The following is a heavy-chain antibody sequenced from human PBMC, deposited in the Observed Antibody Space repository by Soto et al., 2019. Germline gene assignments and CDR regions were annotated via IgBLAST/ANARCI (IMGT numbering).Heavy chain of an antibody. Sequence: GGSLRLSCAASGFSFNHYAMTWVRQASGKGLEWVSGISGSGDTTYYADSARGRFTISRDNSKNTLHLQINSLRPEDTAIYYCAKLGSDDWKYFQYWGQGTLVTVSS. CDR3: AKLGSDDWKYFQY. CDR1: GFSFNHYA. D-gene: IGHD1-1*01. CDR2: ISGSGDTT. V-gene: IGHV3-23*01. J-gene: IGHJ4*02.